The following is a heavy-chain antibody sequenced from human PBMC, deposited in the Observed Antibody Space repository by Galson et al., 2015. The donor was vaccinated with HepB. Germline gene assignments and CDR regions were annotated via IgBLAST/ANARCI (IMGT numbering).Heavy chain of an antibody. CDR3: ARDKDYYDRSGYYYVPDY. J-gene: IGHJ4*02. CDR2: ITSSSSTI. Sequence: SLRLSCAASGFTFSNYSMNWVRQAPGKGLEWVSYITSSSSTIYYADSVKGRFTISRDNAKNSLYLQMSSLRGEDTAVYYCARDKDYYDRSGYYYVPDYWGQGALVTVSS. V-gene: IGHV3-48*01. D-gene: IGHD3-22*01. CDR1: GFTFSNYS.